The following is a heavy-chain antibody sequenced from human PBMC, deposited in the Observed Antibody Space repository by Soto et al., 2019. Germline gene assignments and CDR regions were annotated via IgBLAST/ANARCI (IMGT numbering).Heavy chain of an antibody. CDR2: VYYSGST. D-gene: IGHD1-1*01. V-gene: IGHV4-61*08. Sequence: SETLSLTCTVSGGSVSSGDYYWSWIRQPPGKGLQWIGYVYYSGSTDYNPTLKSRVTISVDTSKNQFSLKLTSVTVADTAVYYCARERTGDPTFFDYWGQGTLVTVSS. CDR1: GGSVSSGDYY. CDR3: ARERTGDPTFFDY. J-gene: IGHJ4*02.